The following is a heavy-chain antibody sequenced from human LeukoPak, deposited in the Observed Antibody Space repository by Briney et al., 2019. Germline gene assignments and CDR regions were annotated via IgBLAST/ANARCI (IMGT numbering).Heavy chain of an antibody. CDR2: IWYDGSYK. V-gene: IGHV3-33*06. D-gene: IGHD6-13*01. CDR3: AKVVQYTASTGTGLDY. CDR1: GFPFSNYG. J-gene: IGHJ4*02. Sequence: GGPLTLSCAACGFPFSNYGMHWLRQAPGKGLDWVAVIWYDGSYKYYADSVKGLFTNSRGNSKNTLYLQMNSLRAEDTAVYYCAKVVQYTASTGTGLDYWGQGTLVTVSS.